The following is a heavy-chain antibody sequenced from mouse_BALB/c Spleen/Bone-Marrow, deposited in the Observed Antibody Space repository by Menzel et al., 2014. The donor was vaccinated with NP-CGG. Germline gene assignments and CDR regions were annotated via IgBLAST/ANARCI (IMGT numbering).Heavy chain of an antibody. CDR3: ARTYFDY. Sequence: LMESGAELVKPGASVKLSCKASGYTFTSYWMHWVKQRPGQGLEWIGEINPSNGRTNYNEKFKSKATLTVDKSSSTAYMQLSSLTSEDSAVYYCARTYFDYWGQGTTLTVSS. CDR1: GYTFTSYW. CDR2: INPSNGRT. J-gene: IGHJ2*01. V-gene: IGHV1S81*02.